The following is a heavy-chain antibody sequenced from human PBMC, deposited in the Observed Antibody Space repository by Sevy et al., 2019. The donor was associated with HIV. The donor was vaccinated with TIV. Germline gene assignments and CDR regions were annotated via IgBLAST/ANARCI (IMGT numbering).Heavy chain of an antibody. J-gene: IGHJ4*02. Sequence: GGSLRLSCAASGFTFSSFAMGWVRQAPGKGLDWISVISGTGDYTYYADSVKGRFTISRDNSKNTLFQQMNSLRAEDTAIFYCAKKMGGGSGMAFLVDYWGQGTLVTVSS. CDR1: GFTFSSFA. CDR2: ISGTGDYT. V-gene: IGHV3-23*01. CDR3: AKKMGGGSGMAFLVDY. D-gene: IGHD5-18*01.